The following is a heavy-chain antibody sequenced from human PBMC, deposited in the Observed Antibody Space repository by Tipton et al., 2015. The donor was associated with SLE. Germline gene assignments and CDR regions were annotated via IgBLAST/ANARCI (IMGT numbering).Heavy chain of an antibody. D-gene: IGHD6-13*01. CDR3: TRSLYNTNWFWFDP. CDR2: VHKSGTT. J-gene: IGHJ5*02. Sequence: TLSLTCTVSGGSISSYYWTWIRQPPGKGLEWIGDVHKSGTTNYNPSLKSRVTISLGTSTNQFSLRPSSVTAADTAVYFCTRSLYNTNWFWFDPWGQGTLVIVSS. CDR1: GGSISSYY. V-gene: IGHV4-59*01.